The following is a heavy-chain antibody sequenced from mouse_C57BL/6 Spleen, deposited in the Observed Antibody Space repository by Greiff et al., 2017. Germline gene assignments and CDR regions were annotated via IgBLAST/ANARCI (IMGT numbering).Heavy chain of an antibody. CDR3: ANDYDGGYAMDY. V-gene: IGHV5-17*01. Sequence: EVKVVESGGGLVKPGGSLKLSCAASGFTFSDYGMHWVRQAPEKGLEWVAYISSGSSTIYYADTVKGRFTISRDNATNTLFLQMTSLRSEDTAMYYCANDYDGGYAMDYWGQGTSVTVSS. CDR1: GFTFSDYG. CDR2: ISSGSSTI. J-gene: IGHJ4*01. D-gene: IGHD2-4*01.